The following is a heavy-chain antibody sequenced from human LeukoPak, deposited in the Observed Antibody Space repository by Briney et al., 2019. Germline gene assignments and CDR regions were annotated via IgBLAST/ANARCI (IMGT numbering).Heavy chain of an antibody. D-gene: IGHD5-18*01. Sequence: ASVKVSCKASGYTFTGYYLHWVRQAPGQGLEWMGWINPNSGGTNYAQKFRGRVTMTRDTPISTAYMELSRLRSDDTAVYYCARDTAMGSFDYWGQGTLVTVSS. CDR1: GYTFTGYY. J-gene: IGHJ4*02. CDR3: ARDTAMGSFDY. CDR2: INPNSGGT. V-gene: IGHV1-2*02.